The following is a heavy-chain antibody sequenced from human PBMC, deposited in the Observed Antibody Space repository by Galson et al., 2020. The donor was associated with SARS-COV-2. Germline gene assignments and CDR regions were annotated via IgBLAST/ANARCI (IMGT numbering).Heavy chain of an antibody. Sequence: ASVKVSCKVSGYTLTELSMHWVRQAPGKGLEWMGGFDPEDGETIYAQKFQGRVTMTEDTSTDTAYMELSSLRSEDTAVYYCATSTPFSFSIAAVSYYFDYWGQGTLVTVSS. D-gene: IGHD6-13*01. CDR1: GYTLTELS. CDR3: ATSTPFSFSIAAVSYYFDY. J-gene: IGHJ4*02. CDR2: FDPEDGET. V-gene: IGHV1-24*01.